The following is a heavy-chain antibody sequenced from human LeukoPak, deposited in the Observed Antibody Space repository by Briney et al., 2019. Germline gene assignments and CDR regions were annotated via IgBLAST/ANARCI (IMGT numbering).Heavy chain of an antibody. Sequence: GESLKISCKGSGYSFTSYWIGWVRQMPGKGLEWMGIIYPGDSDTRYSPSFQGQVTISADKSISTAYLQWSSLKASDTAMYYCARLRTSGLYRTLYSGSYYGDYWGQGTLVTVSS. D-gene: IGHD1-26*01. V-gene: IGHV5-51*01. CDR2: IYPGDSDT. J-gene: IGHJ4*02. CDR1: GYSFTSYW. CDR3: ARLRTSGLYRTLYSGSYYGDY.